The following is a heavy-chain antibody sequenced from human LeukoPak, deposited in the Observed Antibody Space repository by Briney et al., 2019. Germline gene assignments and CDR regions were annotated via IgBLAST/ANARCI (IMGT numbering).Heavy chain of an antibody. J-gene: IGHJ4*02. V-gene: IGHV1-2*02. CDR3: AGDGGIVATIPSFDY. Sequence: ASVKVSCKASGYTFTGYYMHWVRQAPGQGLEWMGWINPNSGGTNYAQKFQGRVTMTRDTSISTAYMELSRLRSDDMAVYYCAGDGGIVATIPSFDYWGQGTLVTVSS. CDR1: GYTFTGYY. D-gene: IGHD5-12*01. CDR2: INPNSGGT.